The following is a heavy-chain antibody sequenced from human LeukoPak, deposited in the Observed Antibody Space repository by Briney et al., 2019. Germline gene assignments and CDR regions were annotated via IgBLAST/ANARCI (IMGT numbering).Heavy chain of an antibody. J-gene: IGHJ4*02. CDR3: ARNGFVWASGIDYGWFDY. D-gene: IGHD4-17*01. V-gene: IGHV3-7*05. CDR1: GFTFDDYG. CDR2: IKHDGSDK. Sequence: GGSLRLSCAASGFTFDDYGMSWVRQAPGKGLEWVANIKHDGSDKSYVDSVRGRFTVSRDTAKNSLYLQMNSLRAEDTAVYYCARNGFVWASGIDYGWFDYWGQGTLVTVSS.